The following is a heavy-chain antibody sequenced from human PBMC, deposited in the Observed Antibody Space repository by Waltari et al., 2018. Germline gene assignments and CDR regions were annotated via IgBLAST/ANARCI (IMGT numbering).Heavy chain of an antibody. Sequence: QVQLVQSGAEVKKPGASVKVSCKASGYTFTSSYMHWVRQAPGQGLEWMGIINPSGGSTSYAQKFQGRVTMTRDTSTSTVYMELSSLRSEDTAVYYCARGGVRGVMASYGMDVWGQGTTVTVSS. CDR2: INPSGGST. J-gene: IGHJ6*02. CDR1: GYTFTSSY. V-gene: IGHV1-46*01. D-gene: IGHD3-10*01. CDR3: ARGGVRGVMASYGMDV.